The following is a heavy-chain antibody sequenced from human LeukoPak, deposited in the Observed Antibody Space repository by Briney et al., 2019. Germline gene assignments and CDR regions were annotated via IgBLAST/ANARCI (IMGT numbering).Heavy chain of an antibody. Sequence: PGGSLRLSCAASGFTFDDYAMRWVRQAPGKGLEWVSGISWNSGSIGYADSVKGRFTISRDNAKNSLYLQMNSLRAEDTALYYCAKDKHGYLDYWGQGTLVTVSS. CDR1: GFTFDDYA. CDR2: ISWNSGSI. J-gene: IGHJ4*02. CDR3: AKDKHGYLDY. V-gene: IGHV3-9*01.